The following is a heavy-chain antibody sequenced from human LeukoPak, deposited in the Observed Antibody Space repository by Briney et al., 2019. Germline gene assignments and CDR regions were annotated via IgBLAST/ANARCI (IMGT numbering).Heavy chain of an antibody. CDR2: ISSSSSYI. V-gene: IGHV3-21*01. CDR3: ARDDYGDYRNWFDP. D-gene: IGHD4-17*01. Sequence: GGSLRLSCAASGFTFSSYGMNWVRQAPGKGLEWVSSISSSSSYIYYADSVKGRFTISRDNAKNSLYLQMNSLRAEDTAVYYCARDDYGDYRNWFDPWGQGTLVTVSS. J-gene: IGHJ5*02. CDR1: GFTFSSYG.